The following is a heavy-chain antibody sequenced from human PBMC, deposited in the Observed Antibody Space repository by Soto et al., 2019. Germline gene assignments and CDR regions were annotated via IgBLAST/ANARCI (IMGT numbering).Heavy chain of an antibody. Sequence: QVQLVQSGAEVKKPGASVKVSCKASGYTFTSYDINWVRQATGQGLEWMGRMNPNSGNTGYAQKFQGRVTMTRNTSISTAYMERSSLRSEDTAVYYCASWGYYGDYTVGAFDIWGQGTMVTVSS. CDR1: GYTFTSYD. CDR3: ASWGYYGDYTVGAFDI. CDR2: MNPNSGNT. J-gene: IGHJ3*02. V-gene: IGHV1-8*01. D-gene: IGHD4-17*01.